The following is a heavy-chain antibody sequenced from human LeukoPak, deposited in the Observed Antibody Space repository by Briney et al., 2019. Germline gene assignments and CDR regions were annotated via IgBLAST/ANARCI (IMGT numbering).Heavy chain of an antibody. V-gene: IGHV3-7*03. J-gene: IGHJ4*02. CDR2: INQDGSEK. CDR3: AKGIGQWELLVDY. CDR1: GFTFSNHW. Sequence: GGSLRLSCAASGFTFSNHWMSWVRQAPGKGLEWVANINQDGSEKYYVDSVKGRFTISRDNSKNTLYLQMNSLRAEDTAVYYCAKGIGQWELLVDYWGQGTLVTVSS. D-gene: IGHD1-26*01.